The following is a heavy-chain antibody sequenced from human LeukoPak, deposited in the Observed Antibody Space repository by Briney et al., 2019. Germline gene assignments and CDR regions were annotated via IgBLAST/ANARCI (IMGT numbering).Heavy chain of an antibody. J-gene: IGHJ4*02. CDR3: ARYGGSYYFDN. CDR1: GFTFSNYW. V-gene: IGHV3-7*01. CDR2: IKQDGSER. Sequence: GGSLRLPCAASGFTFSNYWMSWVRQAPGKGLEWVANIKQDGSERYYVDSVKGRFTISRDNAKNSLYLQMNSLRAEDTAVYYCARYGGSYYFDNWGQGTLVTVSS. D-gene: IGHD1-26*01.